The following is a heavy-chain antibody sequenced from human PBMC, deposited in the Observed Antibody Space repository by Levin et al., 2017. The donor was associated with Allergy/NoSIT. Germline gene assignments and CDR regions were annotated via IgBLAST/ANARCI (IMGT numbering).Heavy chain of an antibody. Sequence: SETLSLTCAVSGGSISSGAYYWSWIRQRPGKGLEWIGNLYSTGSTYYNTSLQSRLTMSVDTSKSHFSLRLSSVTAADTAGYYCARGRYNRGVKYYFDYWGQGTLVTVSS. V-gene: IGHV4-31*11. CDR1: GGSISSGAYY. J-gene: IGHJ4*02. CDR3: ARGRYNRGVKYYFDY. CDR2: LYSTGST. D-gene: IGHD1-14*01.